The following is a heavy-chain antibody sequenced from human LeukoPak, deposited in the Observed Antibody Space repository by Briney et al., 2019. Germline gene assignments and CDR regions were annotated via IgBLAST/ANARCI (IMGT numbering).Heavy chain of an antibody. D-gene: IGHD3-10*01. CDR1: GGSISSYY. CDR3: ARWVRGMYFDY. J-gene: IGHJ4*02. V-gene: IGHV4-59*08. Sequence: SETLSLTCTVSGGSISSYYWSWLRQPPGKGLEWIGYIYYSGSTNYNPSLKSRVTISVDTPKNQFSLKLSSVTAADTAVYYCARWVRGMYFDYWGQGTLVTVSS. CDR2: IYYSGST.